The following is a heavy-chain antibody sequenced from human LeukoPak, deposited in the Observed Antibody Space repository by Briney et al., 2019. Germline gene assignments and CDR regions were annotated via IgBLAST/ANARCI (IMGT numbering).Heavy chain of an antibody. D-gene: IGHD3-10*02. V-gene: IGHV3-30*02. CDR2: IMYDDSEK. Sequence: GGSLRLSCTASGFTFSSNGVHWVRQAPGKGLEWVAFIMYDDSEKYYVESVKGRFTISRDNSKNTLYLQMNSLSAEDTAVYYCVRDVLFAVGDSFDIWGQGTMVTVS. J-gene: IGHJ3*02. CDR1: GFTFSSNG. CDR3: VRDVLFAVGDSFDI.